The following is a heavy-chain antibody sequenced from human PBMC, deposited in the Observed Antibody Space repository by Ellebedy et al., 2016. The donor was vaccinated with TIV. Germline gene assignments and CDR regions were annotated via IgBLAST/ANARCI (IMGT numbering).Heavy chain of an antibody. J-gene: IGHJ5*02. D-gene: IGHD6-13*01. Sequence: GESLKISXAASGFTFSSYGMHWVRQAPGKGLEWVAVISYDGSNKYYADSVKGRFTISRDNSKNTLYLQMNSLRAEDTAVYYCARGRGLAAAGTGPTWGQGTLVTVSS. CDR2: ISYDGSNK. CDR3: ARGRGLAAAGTGPT. CDR1: GFTFSSYG. V-gene: IGHV3-30*03.